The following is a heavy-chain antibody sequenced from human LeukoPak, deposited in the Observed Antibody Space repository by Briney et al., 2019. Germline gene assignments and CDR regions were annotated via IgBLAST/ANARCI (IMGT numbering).Heavy chain of an antibody. Sequence: SVKVSCKASGYTFTCYYMHWVRQAPGQGLEWMGWINPNSGGTNYAQKFQGRVTMTRDTSISTAYMQLSRLRSDDTAVYYCARDCSGGSWGGGCWRGFDYWGQGTLVTVSS. J-gene: IGHJ4*02. CDR1: GYTFTCYY. CDR3: ARDCSGGSWGGGCWRGFDY. CDR2: INPNSGGT. D-gene: IGHD2-15*01. V-gene: IGHV1-2*02.